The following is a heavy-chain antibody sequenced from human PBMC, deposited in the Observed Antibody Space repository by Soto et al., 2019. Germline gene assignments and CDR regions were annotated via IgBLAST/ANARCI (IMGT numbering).Heavy chain of an antibody. Sequence: LPETLSLTCAVYGGSFSGYYWSWIRQPPGKGLEWIGEINHSGSTNYNPSLKSRVTISVDTSKNQFSLKLSSVTAADTAVYYCARGRGYYKYFDYWGQGTLVTVSS. CDR2: INHSGST. J-gene: IGHJ4*02. D-gene: IGHD3-3*01. CDR3: ARGRGYYKYFDY. CDR1: GGSFSGYY. V-gene: IGHV4-34*01.